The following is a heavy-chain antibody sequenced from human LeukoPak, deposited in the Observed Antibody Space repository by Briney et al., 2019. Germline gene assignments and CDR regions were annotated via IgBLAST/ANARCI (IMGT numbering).Heavy chain of an antibody. J-gene: IGHJ4*02. Sequence: ASVKVSCKASGYTFTGYYMHWVRQAPGQGLEWMGWINPNSGGTNYAQKFQGRVTMTRDTSISTAYMELSRLRSDDTAVYYCARTNRELVTGFDYWGQGTLVTVSS. V-gene: IGHV1-2*02. D-gene: IGHD6-6*01. CDR3: ARTNRELVTGFDY. CDR1: GYTFTGYY. CDR2: INPNSGGT.